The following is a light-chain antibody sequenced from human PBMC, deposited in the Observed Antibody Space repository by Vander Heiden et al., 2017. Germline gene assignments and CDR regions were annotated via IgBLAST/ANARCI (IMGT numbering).Light chain of an antibody. J-gene: IGLJ2*01. CDR3: QSYDSSLSGVV. CDR2: GNS. Sequence: QSVLTQPPSVSGAPGQRVIIACTGSSSNIGAGYGVHWYQQLPGTAPKLLIYGNSNRPSGVPDRFSGSKSGTSASLAITGLQAEDEADYYCQSYDSSLSGVVFGGGTKLTVL. CDR1: SSNIGAGYG. V-gene: IGLV1-40*01.